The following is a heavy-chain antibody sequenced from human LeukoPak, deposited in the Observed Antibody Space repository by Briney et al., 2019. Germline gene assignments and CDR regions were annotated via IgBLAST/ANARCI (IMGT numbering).Heavy chain of an antibody. V-gene: IGHV4-59*01. J-gene: IGHJ6*03. Sequence: PSETLSLTCTVSGGSISSYYWSWIRQPPGKGLEWIGYIYYSGSTNYNPSLKSRVTISVDTSKNQFSLKLSSVTAADTAVYYCARDHEDAYYYGSGSYHYYYYMDVWGKGTTVTISS. CDR1: GGSISSYY. CDR3: ARDHEDAYYYGSGSYHYYYYMDV. CDR2: IYYSGST. D-gene: IGHD3-10*01.